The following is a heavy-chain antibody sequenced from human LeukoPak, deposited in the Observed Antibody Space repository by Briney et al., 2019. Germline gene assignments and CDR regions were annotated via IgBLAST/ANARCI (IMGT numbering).Heavy chain of an antibody. CDR3: ARNDSGGFDAFDI. CDR1: GGSINSNTYY. CDR2: IHYSGSPYYINYRGST. D-gene: IGHD3-22*01. J-gene: IGHJ3*02. Sequence: SETLSLTCTVSGGSINSNTYYWGWIRQPPGKGLEWIVSIHYSGSPYYINYRGSTFYNPSLKSRVTISVDTSKNQFSLKLNSVIAADTAIYYCARNDSGGFDAFDIWGQGTMVTVSS. V-gene: IGHV4-39*01.